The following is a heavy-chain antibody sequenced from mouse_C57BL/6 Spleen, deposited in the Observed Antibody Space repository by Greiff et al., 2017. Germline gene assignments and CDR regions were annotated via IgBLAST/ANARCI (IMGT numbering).Heavy chain of an antibody. Sequence: QVHVKQSGAELVRPGASVTLSCKASGYTFTDYEMHWVKQTPVHGLEWIGAIDPETGGTAYNQKFKGKAILTADKSSSTAYMELRSLTSEDSAVYYCTRRLYEGFAYWGQGTLVTVSA. D-gene: IGHD1-1*01. J-gene: IGHJ3*01. V-gene: IGHV1-15*01. CDR3: TRRLYEGFAY. CDR2: IDPETGGT. CDR1: GYTFTDYE.